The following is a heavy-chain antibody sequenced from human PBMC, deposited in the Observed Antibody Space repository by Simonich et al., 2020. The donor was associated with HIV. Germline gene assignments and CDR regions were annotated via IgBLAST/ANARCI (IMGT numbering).Heavy chain of an antibody. J-gene: IGHJ4*02. CDR1: GFTFSGYA. CDR2: ISYDGSNK. D-gene: IGHD3-16*01. V-gene: IGHV3-30*07. CDR3: ARESWGFDY. Sequence: QVQLVESGGGVVQPGRSLRLSCAASGFTFSGYAMHWVRQAPGKGLEWVEVISYDGSNKYYADSVKGRFTISRDNSKNTLYLQMNSLRAEDTAVYYCARESWGFDYWGQGTLVTVSS.